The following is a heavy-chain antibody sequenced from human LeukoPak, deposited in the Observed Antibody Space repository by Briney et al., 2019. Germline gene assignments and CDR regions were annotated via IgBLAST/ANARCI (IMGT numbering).Heavy chain of an antibody. V-gene: IGHV4-34*01. D-gene: IGHD3-16*02. J-gene: IGHJ4*02. CDR1: GGSFSGYY. CDR2: INHSGST. Sequence: SETLSLTCAVYGGSFSGYYWSWIRQPPGKGLEWIGEINHSGSTNYNPSLKSRVTISVDTSENQFSLKLSSVTAADTAVYYCARGVMITFGGVIVHPMDYWGQGTLVTVSS. CDR3: ARGVMITFGGVIVHPMDY.